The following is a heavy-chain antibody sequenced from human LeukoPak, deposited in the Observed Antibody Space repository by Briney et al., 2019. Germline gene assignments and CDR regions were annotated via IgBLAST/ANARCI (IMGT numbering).Heavy chain of an antibody. J-gene: IGHJ4*02. CDR3: ARHTPKGAAEVMDF. CDR1: GGSISGYY. CDR2: IHYRGNT. D-gene: IGHD6-25*01. Sequence: SETLSLTCTVAGGSISGYYWSWIRQPPGMGLEWIGYIHYRGNTNYNPSLNSRVTISMDTSKNQFSLRLSSVTAADTAVYYCARHTPKGAAEVMDFWGQGTLVTVSS. V-gene: IGHV4-59*08.